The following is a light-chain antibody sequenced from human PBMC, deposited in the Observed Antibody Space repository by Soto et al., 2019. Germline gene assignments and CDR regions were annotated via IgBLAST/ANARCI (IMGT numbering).Light chain of an antibody. CDR2: AAS. CDR3: QHLNSYPVP. V-gene: IGKV1-9*01. J-gene: IGKJ3*01. CDR1: QGISSY. Sequence: DIQLTQSPSFLSASVGDRVTITCRASQGISSYLAWYQQKPGKAPKLLIYAASTLQSGVPSRFSGSGSGTEFTLTISSVQPEDFATYYCQHLNSYPVPFGPGTKVDIK.